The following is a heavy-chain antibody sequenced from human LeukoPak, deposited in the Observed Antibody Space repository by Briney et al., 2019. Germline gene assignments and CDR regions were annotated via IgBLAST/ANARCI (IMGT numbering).Heavy chain of an antibody. J-gene: IGHJ4*02. CDR1: GFTFNNYA. D-gene: IGHD6-19*01. CDR3: AKGSQWLLRGGAYFDS. CDR2: MSGVGGTT. Sequence: GGPLRLSCEASGFTFNNYAMNWVRQAPGKGLEWVSAMSGVGGTTYYAASVRGRFTISRDNSKNILSLQMSSLRVEDTAVYYCAKGSQWLLRGGAYFDSWGRGTPVSVSS. V-gene: IGHV3-23*01.